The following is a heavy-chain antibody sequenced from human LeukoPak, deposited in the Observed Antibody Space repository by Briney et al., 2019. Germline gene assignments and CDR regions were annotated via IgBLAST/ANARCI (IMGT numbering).Heavy chain of an antibody. CDR1: SGSIRSDY. CDR2: IYYSGST. J-gene: IGHJ5*02. D-gene: IGHD4-11*01. Sequence: SETLSLTCTVSSGSIRSDYWSWIRQPPGKGLEWIGYIYYSGSTNYNPSLTSRVTISVDTSKNQFSLRLTSVTAADTAVYYCVTSTAYLQLGFDPWGQGTLVTVSS. V-gene: IGHV4-59*12. CDR3: VTSTAYLQLGFDP.